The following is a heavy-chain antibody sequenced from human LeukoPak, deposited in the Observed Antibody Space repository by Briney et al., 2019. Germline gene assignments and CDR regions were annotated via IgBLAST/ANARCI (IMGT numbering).Heavy chain of an antibody. CDR2: ISGGGAST. CDR3: AKDLDTAMIGKIDY. D-gene: IGHD5-18*01. CDR1: GFTFNSYA. V-gene: IGHV3-23*01. Sequence: GGSLRLSCAASGFTFNSYAMSWVRQAPGKGLEWVSSISGGGASTYYADSVKGRFTISRDNSKNTLYLRMNNLRPEDTAVYYCAKDLDTAMIGKIDYWGQGTLVTVSS. J-gene: IGHJ4*02.